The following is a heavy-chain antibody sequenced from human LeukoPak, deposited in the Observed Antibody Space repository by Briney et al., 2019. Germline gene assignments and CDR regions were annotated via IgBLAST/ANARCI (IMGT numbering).Heavy chain of an antibody. D-gene: IGHD3-22*01. CDR1: GGSFSGYY. CDR2: INHSGST. Sequence: SETLSLTCAVSGGSFSGYYWSWIRQPPGQGLEWIGEINHSGSTNYNPSLKSRVTTSVATSTNQFSLKLSSVTAADTAVYYCARGPSVTYYYDSSEVWFDPWGQGTLVTVSS. CDR3: ARGPSVTYYYDSSEVWFDP. J-gene: IGHJ5*02. V-gene: IGHV4-34*01.